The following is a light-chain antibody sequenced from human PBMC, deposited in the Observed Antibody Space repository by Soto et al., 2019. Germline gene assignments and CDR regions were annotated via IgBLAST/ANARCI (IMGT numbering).Light chain of an antibody. J-gene: IGLJ2*01. CDR1: TSNIGRNY. Sequence: QSVLTQPPSASGTPGQRVTLSCSGSTSNIGRNYVYWYQQVPGTAPKLLIDDNSVRPSGVPDRFSGSKSGSSASLAISGLRSEDEAHYFCASWDDSLSAVLFGGGTKLTVL. CDR2: DNS. V-gene: IGLV1-47*02. CDR3: ASWDDSLSAVL.